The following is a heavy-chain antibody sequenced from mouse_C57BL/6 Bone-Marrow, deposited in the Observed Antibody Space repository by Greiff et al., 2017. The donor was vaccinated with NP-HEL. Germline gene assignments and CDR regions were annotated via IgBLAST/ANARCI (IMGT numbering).Heavy chain of an antibody. CDR3: AGGYGSSPFAY. CDR1: GYTFTDHI. V-gene: IGHV1-11*01. CDR2: IYPVSGDT. D-gene: IGHD1-1*01. Sequence: VQLKESGAELASPGASVTLSCKASGYTFTDHIMNWVKKRPGQGLEWIGRIYPVSGDTNYNQKFMGKATFSVDRSSSTVYMVLNSLTSEDPAVYYCAGGYGSSPFAYWGQGTLVTVSA. J-gene: IGHJ3*01.